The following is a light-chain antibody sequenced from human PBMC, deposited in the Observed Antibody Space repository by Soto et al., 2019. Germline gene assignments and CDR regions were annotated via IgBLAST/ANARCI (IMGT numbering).Light chain of an antibody. CDR1: QSVSSY. Sequence: EIVLTQSPATLSLSPGERATLSCRASQSVSSYLAWYQQKPGQAPRLLIYDVSNRATGIPARISGSGSGTDFTLTISTLEPEAVAVYYCQQSSNWLTFGGGNKVEIK. V-gene: IGKV3-11*01. CDR3: QQSSNWLT. CDR2: DVS. J-gene: IGKJ4*01.